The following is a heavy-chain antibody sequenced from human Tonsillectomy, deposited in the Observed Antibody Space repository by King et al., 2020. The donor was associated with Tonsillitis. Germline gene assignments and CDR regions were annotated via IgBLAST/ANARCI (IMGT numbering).Heavy chain of an antibody. D-gene: IGHD2-2*02. J-gene: IGHJ4*02. V-gene: IGHV1-18*01. CDR2: ISGYNGYT. CDR1: GYTFTTYG. CDR3: ARDYCSTTSCYNGY. Sequence: VQLVESGAEVKKPGASVKVSCKASGYTFTTYGITWVRQAPGQGLEWMGWISGYNGYTNYAQKLQGRVTMTTDTSTSTAYMELRSLKSHDTAVYYCARDYCSTTSCYNGYWGQGTLVTVSS.